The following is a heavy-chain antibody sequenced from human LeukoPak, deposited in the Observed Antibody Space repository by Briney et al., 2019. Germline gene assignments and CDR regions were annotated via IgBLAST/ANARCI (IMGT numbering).Heavy chain of an antibody. V-gene: IGHV3-30-3*01. CDR3: ARDPPHDYGGNSLYYYYYMDV. CDR1: GFTFSSYA. CDR2: ISYDGSNK. Sequence: PGRSLRHSCAASGFTFSSYAMHWVRQAPGKGLEWVAVISYDGSNKYYADSVKGRFTISRDNSKNTLYLQMNSLRAEDTAVYYCARDPPHDYGGNSLYYYYYMDVWGKGTTVTVSS. J-gene: IGHJ6*03. D-gene: IGHD4-23*01.